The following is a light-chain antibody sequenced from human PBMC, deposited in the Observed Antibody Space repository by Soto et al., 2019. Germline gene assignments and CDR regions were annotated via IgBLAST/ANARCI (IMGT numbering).Light chain of an antibody. V-gene: IGKV1-5*01. J-gene: IGKJ1*01. CDR1: QSIRSW. Sequence: DIQMTQSPSTLSASVGDRVTITCRASQSIRSWLAWYQQKPGKAPQLLIYDASNLESGVPSRFSGSGSGTEFTPTISSLQPDDYATYYFQQYDSFSKTFGRGTKVEVK. CDR3: QQYDSFSKT. CDR2: DAS.